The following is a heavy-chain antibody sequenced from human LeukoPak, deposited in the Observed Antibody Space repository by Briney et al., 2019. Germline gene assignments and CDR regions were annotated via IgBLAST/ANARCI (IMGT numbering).Heavy chain of an antibody. CDR2: ISYDGSKN. D-gene: IGHD5-24*01. CDR3: AKGKDGFNYEDY. J-gene: IGHJ4*02. CDR1: GFTFSSYA. V-gene: IGHV3-30-3*01. Sequence: GGSLRLSCAASGFTFSSYAMSWVRQAPGKGLEWVAVISYDGSKNYYADSVKGRFTISRDNSKNTLYLQLNTLRAEDTAVYYCAKGKDGFNYEDYWGQGTLVTVSS.